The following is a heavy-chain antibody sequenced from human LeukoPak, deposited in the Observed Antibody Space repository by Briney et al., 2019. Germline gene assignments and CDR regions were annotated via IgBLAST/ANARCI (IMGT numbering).Heavy chain of an antibody. Sequence: ASVKVSCKSSRYTFTGYYIHWVRQAPGQGLEWMGWINPNSDGTNYAQKFQGRITMTRDTSISTAYMELSSLRSEDTAVYYCARRRDGFGFFDYWGQGTLVTVSS. J-gene: IGHJ4*02. CDR1: RYTFTGYY. D-gene: IGHD5-24*01. V-gene: IGHV1-2*02. CDR2: INPNSDGT. CDR3: ARRRDGFGFFDY.